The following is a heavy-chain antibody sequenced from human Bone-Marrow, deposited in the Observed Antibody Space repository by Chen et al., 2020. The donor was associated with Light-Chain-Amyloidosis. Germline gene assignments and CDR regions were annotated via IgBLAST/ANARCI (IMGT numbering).Heavy chain of an antibody. CDR2: ISPDDSDA. CDR1: GYTFPNYW. V-gene: IGHV5-51*01. CDR3: ARRRDGYNFDY. J-gene: IGHJ4*02. Sequence: EVQLEQSGPEVKKPGESLKISCKGSGYTFPNYWIGWVRQMPGKGLEWMGVISPDDSDARYRPSFEGQVTISDDESITTAYLPWRSLKASDTAMYYCARRRDGYNFDYWGQGTLVTVSS. D-gene: IGHD5-12*01.